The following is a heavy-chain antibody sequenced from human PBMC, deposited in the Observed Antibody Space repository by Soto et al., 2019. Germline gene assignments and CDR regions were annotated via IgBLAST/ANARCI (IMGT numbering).Heavy chain of an antibody. CDR1: GGSISSSSYY. Sequence: SETLSLTCTVSGGSISSSSYYWGWIRQPPGKGLEWIGSIYYSGSTYYNPSLKSRVTISVDTSKNQFSLKLSSVTAADTAVYYCARRGKPGIDYWGQGTLVTVSS. J-gene: IGHJ4*02. D-gene: IGHD3-10*01. CDR2: IYYSGST. V-gene: IGHV4-39*01. CDR3: ARRGKPGIDY.